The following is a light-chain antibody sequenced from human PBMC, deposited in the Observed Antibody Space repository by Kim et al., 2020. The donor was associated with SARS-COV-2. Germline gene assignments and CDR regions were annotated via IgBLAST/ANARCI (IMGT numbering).Light chain of an antibody. Sequence: VGEKVTMTCRGSQSISTRLAWYQQKQGKAPNLLIDKAAGLESGVPSRVSGSGSGTEFTLAINSVQPDDYATYYGQQYNTYPWKFGQGTKVDIK. CDR2: KAA. CDR3: QQYNTYPWK. J-gene: IGKJ1*01. CDR1: QSISTR. V-gene: IGKV1-5*03.